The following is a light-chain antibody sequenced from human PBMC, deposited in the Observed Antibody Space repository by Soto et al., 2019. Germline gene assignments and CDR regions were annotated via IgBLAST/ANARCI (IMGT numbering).Light chain of an antibody. CDR3: CSYAGSSTLV. J-gene: IGLJ2*01. CDR2: EGS. V-gene: IGLV2-23*01. CDR1: SSDVGSYKF. Sequence: QPVLTQPASVSGSPGQSINISCTGTSSDVGSYKFVSWYQQHPVKAPKLMIYEGSKRPSGVSNRFSGSKSGNTASLTISGLQAEDEADYYCCSYAGSSTLVFVGGTQLTVL.